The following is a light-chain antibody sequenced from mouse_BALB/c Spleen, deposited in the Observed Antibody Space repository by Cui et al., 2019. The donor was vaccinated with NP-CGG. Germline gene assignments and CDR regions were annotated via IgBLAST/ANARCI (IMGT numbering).Light chain of an antibody. CDR1: TGAVTTNNY. Sequence: QAFVTQEPALTPSPGETVTLTCRPSTGAVTTNNYANWVQENPDHLFTGLIGGTKNRAPGVPARFSGSLIGDKAALTITGAQTEDEAIYFCALWYSNHWVFGGGTKLTVL. CDR3: ALWYSNHWV. J-gene: IGLJ1*01. CDR2: GTK. V-gene: IGLV1*01.